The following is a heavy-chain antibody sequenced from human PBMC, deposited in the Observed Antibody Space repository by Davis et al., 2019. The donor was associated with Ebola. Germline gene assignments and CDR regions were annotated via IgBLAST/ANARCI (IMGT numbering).Heavy chain of an antibody. CDR2: IISFFGIP. CDR3: ARDRYSDGSGYFLEQSH. CDR1: GGTYSSYA. D-gene: IGHD3-22*01. V-gene: IGHV1-69*13. J-gene: IGHJ4*02. Sequence: SVKVSCKASGGTYSSYAISWVRQPPGQGLDWMGGIISFFGIPKYAQKFQGRVTMTADEPTSTAYMEPSSLRSEDTAVYYCARDRYSDGSGYFLEQSHWGQGTLVTVSS.